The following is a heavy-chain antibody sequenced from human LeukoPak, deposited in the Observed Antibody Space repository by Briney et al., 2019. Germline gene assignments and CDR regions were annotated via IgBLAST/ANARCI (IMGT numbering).Heavy chain of an antibody. CDR1: GGSISSGDYY. Sequence: PSETLSLTCTVSGGSISSGDYYWSWIRQPPGKGLEWIGYIYYSGSTYYNPSLKSRVTISVDTSKNQFSLKLSSVTAADTAVYYCARAKYYYDGSGYHDAFDIWGQGTMVTVSS. J-gene: IGHJ3*02. V-gene: IGHV4-30-4*08. CDR2: IYYSGST. CDR3: ARAKYYYDGSGYHDAFDI. D-gene: IGHD3-22*01.